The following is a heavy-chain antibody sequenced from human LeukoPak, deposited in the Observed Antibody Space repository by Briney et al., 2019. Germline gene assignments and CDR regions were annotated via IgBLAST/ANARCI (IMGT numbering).Heavy chain of an antibody. CDR2: NYYSGST. V-gene: IGHV4-59*01. J-gene: IGHJ5*02. Sequence: PSETLSLTCTVSGGSISSYYWSWIRQPPGKGLEWIGYNYYSGSTNYNPSLKSRVTISVDTSKNQFSLKLSSVTAADTAVYYCARGASYYDFWSGSWGQGTLVTVSS. CDR1: GGSISSYY. D-gene: IGHD3-3*01. CDR3: ARGASYYDFWSGS.